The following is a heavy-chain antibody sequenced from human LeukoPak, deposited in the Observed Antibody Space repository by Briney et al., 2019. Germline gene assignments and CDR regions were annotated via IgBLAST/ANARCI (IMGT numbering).Heavy chain of an antibody. Sequence: GGSLRLSCAASGFTFSSYAMHWVRQAPGKGLEWVSSISSSSSYIYYADSVKGRFTISRDNAKNSLYLQMNSLRAEDTAVYYCARGSGYYFDYWGQGTLVTVSS. CDR3: ARGSGYYFDY. D-gene: IGHD3-22*01. V-gene: IGHV3-21*01. J-gene: IGHJ4*02. CDR1: GFTFSSYA. CDR2: ISSSSSYI.